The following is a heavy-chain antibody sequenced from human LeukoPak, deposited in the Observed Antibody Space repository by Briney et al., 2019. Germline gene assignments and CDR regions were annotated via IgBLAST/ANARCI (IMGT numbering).Heavy chain of an antibody. CDR1: GCTFSNYA. J-gene: IGHJ4*02. CDR2: ISYDGGNN. V-gene: IGHV3-30-3*01. CDR3: ARDRYGEYNFDY. D-gene: IGHD4-17*01. Sequence: GRSLRHSCVGSGCTFSNYAMHWVGQAPAKGGEWVAIISYDGGNNYYADSVKGRFTISRDNSKNTLYLQMNSLRAEDTAVYYCARDRYGEYNFDYWGQGTQATVSS.